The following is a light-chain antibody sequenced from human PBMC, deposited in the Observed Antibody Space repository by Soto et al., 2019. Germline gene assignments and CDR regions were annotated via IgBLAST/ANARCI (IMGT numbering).Light chain of an antibody. Sequence: QPVLTQSPSASASLGASVKLTCTLSSGHSSYAIAWHQQQPEKGPRYLMKLNSDGSHSKGDGILDRFSGSSSGAERYLTISSLQSEDEADYYCQTWGTGVVFGGGTQLTVL. V-gene: IGLV4-69*01. CDR1: SGHSSYA. CDR3: QTWGTGVV. CDR2: LNSDGSH. J-gene: IGLJ2*01.